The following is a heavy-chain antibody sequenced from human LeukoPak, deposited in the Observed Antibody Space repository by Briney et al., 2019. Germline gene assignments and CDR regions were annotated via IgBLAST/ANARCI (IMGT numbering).Heavy chain of an antibody. CDR3: AREHYYDDNAGNY. J-gene: IGHJ4*02. D-gene: IGHD3-22*01. V-gene: IGHV3-21*01. Sequence: PGGSLRLSCAASGFSFSRSSMSWVRQAPGKGLEWVSSITGSSTYTYYADSVKGRFTISRDNAEKSVYLQMNSLRAEDTAVYYCAREHYYDDNAGNYWGQGTLVTVSS. CDR2: ITGSSTYT. CDR1: GFSFSRSS.